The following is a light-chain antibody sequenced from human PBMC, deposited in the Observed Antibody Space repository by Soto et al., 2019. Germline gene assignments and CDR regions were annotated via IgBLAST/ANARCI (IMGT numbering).Light chain of an antibody. Sequence: EIVLTQSPGTLSLSPGERATLSCRASQSVSSSYLAWYQQKPGQAPRLLIYGASSRATGIPDRFSGGGSGTDFTPTISRLEPEDFAVYFCQQYVTAPRTFGQGTKVDIK. J-gene: IGKJ1*01. CDR1: QSVSSSY. V-gene: IGKV3-20*01. CDR2: GAS. CDR3: QQYVTAPRT.